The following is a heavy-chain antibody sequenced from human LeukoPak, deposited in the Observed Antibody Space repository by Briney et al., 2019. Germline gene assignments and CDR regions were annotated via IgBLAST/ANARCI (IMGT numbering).Heavy chain of an antibody. V-gene: IGHV3-9*01. CDR1: GFTFDDYA. CDR2: ISWNSSSI. J-gene: IGHJ6*03. Sequence: GGSLRLSCAASGFTFDDYAMHWVRQAPGKGLEWVSGISWNSSSIGYADSVKGRFTISRDNAKNSLYLQMNSLRAEDTAVYYCARDRSSSWYGGDYYYYYMDVWGKGTTVTVSS. CDR3: ARDRSSSWYGGDYYYYYMDV. D-gene: IGHD6-13*01.